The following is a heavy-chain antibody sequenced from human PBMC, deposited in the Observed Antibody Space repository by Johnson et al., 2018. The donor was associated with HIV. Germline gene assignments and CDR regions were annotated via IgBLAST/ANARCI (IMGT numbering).Heavy chain of an antibody. CDR3: TTAIYSYDTRDTRAFDI. Sequence: QLVESGGGVVQPGRSLRLSCAASRFTFSDYSMSWIRQAPGKGLEWVSGLNWNGGSTGYADSVKGRFTISRDNAKNSLYLQMNSLRAEDTALYYCTTAIYSYDTRDTRAFDIWGQGTMVTVSS. CDR1: RFTFSDYS. CDR2: LNWNGGST. V-gene: IGHV3-20*04. J-gene: IGHJ3*02. D-gene: IGHD3-22*01.